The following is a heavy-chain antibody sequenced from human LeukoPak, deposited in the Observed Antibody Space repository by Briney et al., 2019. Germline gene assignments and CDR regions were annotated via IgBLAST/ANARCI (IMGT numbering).Heavy chain of an antibody. CDR2: ISSSSSYI. CDR1: GFTFSSYS. D-gene: IGHD5-18*01. V-gene: IGHV3-21*01. Sequence: GGSLRLSCAASGFTFSSYSMNWVRQAPGKGLEWVSSISSSSSYIYYADSVKGRCTISRDNAKNSLYLQMNSLRAEDTAVYYCARDALPRGYSYGYSDYWGQGTLVTVSS. J-gene: IGHJ4*02. CDR3: ARDALPRGYSYGYSDY.